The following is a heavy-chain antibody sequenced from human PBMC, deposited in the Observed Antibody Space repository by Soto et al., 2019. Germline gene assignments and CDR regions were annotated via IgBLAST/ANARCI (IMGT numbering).Heavy chain of an antibody. J-gene: IGHJ6*02. D-gene: IGHD3-3*01. V-gene: IGHV4-39*01. Sequence: PSETLSLTCTVSGCSISSSSYYWGWIRQPPGKGLEWIGSIYYGRSTYYNPSRKSRVTIAVNTSKNQFSLKLCSVTAADTAVYYCASEAVTIFGVVIYYYGMDVWGQGTTVTVSS. CDR1: GCSISSSSYY. CDR3: ASEAVTIFGVVIYYYGMDV. CDR2: IYYGRST.